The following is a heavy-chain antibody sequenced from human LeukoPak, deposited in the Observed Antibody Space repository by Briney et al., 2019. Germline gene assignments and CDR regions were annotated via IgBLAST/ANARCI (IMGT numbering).Heavy chain of an antibody. Sequence: GGSLRLSCAASGFTVSSNYMSWVRQAPGKGLEWVSVIYSGGSIYYSDSVKGRFTISRDNSKNMLYLQMSSLRPEDTAVYYCARGTAYSHWGQGTLVTVSS. V-gene: IGHV3-66*02. D-gene: IGHD3-9*01. J-gene: IGHJ4*02. CDR1: GFTVSSNY. CDR2: IYSGGSI. CDR3: ARGTAYSH.